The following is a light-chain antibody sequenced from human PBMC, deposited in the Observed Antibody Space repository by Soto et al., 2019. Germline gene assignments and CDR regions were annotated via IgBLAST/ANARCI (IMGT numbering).Light chain of an antibody. V-gene: IGKV3-15*01. CDR3: QQYKDYYS. J-gene: IGKJ2*03. CDR2: GAS. Sequence: EMVLTQSPATLSVSPGERATLSCRASQSVDSKLAWYQQRPGQAPRLLIQGASTRDTGIPARFSGSGSGTEFTPSIRGLQSEDFAVYYCQQYKDYYSFGQGTKLEIK. CDR1: QSVDSK.